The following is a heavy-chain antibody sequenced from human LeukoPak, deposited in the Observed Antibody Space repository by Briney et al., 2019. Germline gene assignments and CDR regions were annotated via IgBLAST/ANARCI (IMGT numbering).Heavy chain of an antibody. CDR3: ARGGVVPAAMYYYYYMDV. CDR1: GGSISSYY. Sequence: SETLSLTCTVSGGSISSYYWSWIRQPAGKGLEWIGRIYTSGSTNYNPSLKSRVTMSVDTSKNQFSLKLSSVTAADTAVYYCARGGVVPAAMYYYYYMDVWGKGTTVTISS. D-gene: IGHD2-2*01. J-gene: IGHJ6*03. CDR2: IYTSGST. V-gene: IGHV4-4*07.